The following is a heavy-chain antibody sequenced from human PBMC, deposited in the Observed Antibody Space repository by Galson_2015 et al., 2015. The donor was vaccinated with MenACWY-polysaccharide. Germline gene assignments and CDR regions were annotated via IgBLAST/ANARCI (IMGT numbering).Heavy chain of an antibody. Sequence: QSGAEVKKPGESLKISCKTSGYDFPTSWIGWVRQMPGKGLEWMGIIWPRDSATIYSPSFQGQVTISADKSTGTAYLQWTSLKASDTAMYDCARHAVKTQLSWFDPWGQGTLFTVSS. CDR2: IWPRDSAT. V-gene: IGHV5-51*01. CDR3: ARHAVKTQLSWFDP. J-gene: IGHJ5*02. CDR1: GYDFPTSW. D-gene: IGHD4-17*01.